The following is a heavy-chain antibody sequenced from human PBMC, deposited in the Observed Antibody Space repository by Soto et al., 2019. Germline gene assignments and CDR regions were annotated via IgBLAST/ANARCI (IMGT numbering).Heavy chain of an antibody. J-gene: IGHJ6*02. Sequence: QVQLQQSGPGLVKPSETLSLTCSVSSGPSSSHNWGWIRQPPGRGLEWIGYVYSTGGTSYNPSLKRRVNISADTSTTHISLTLTSVTAADTAVYYFVRQGSGNLHGLVDVWGQGTTVRVSS. CDR3: VRQGSGNLHGLVDV. D-gene: IGHD1-26*01. CDR2: VYSTGGT. CDR1: SGPSSSHN. V-gene: IGHV4-59*08.